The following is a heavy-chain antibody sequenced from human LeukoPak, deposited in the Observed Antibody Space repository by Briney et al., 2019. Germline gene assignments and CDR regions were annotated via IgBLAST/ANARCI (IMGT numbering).Heavy chain of an antibody. CDR2: ISSNGGST. Sequence: GGSLRLSCAASGFTFSSYAMHWVRQAPGKGPEYVSAISSNGGSTYYADSVKGRFTISRDNSKNTLYLQMSSLRVEDTAVYYCVKDYTHHYDSSGYLIDYWGQGTLVTVSS. CDR3: VKDYTHHYDSSGYLIDY. CDR1: GFTFSSYA. J-gene: IGHJ4*02. D-gene: IGHD3-22*01. V-gene: IGHV3-64D*06.